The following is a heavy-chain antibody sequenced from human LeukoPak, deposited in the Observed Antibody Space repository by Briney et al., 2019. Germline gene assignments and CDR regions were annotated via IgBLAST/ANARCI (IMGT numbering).Heavy chain of an antibody. CDR3: ARGPRNDP. Sequence: GASVKVSCKTSGYPFTTWEINWVRQAAGQGLEWMEWVHPNSGNTAYAQKFQGRVTMTRDTSISTAYMELSGLRFDDTAVYFCARGPRNDPWGQGTLVTVSS. CDR1: GYPFTTWE. J-gene: IGHJ5*02. D-gene: IGHD1-14*01. CDR2: VHPNSGNT. V-gene: IGHV1-8*01.